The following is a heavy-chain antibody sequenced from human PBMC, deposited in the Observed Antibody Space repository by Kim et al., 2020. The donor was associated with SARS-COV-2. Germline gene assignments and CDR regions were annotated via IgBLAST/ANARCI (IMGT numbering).Heavy chain of an antibody. V-gene: IGHV1-46*01. CDR2: INPSGGST. CDR1: GYTFTSYY. D-gene: IGHD3-22*01. Sequence: ASVKVSCKASGYTFTSYYMHWVRQAPGQGLEWMGIINPSGGSTSYAQKFQGRVTMTRDTSTSTVYMELSSLRSEDTAVYYCARTVGERQTYYYDSSGYYFPGSGLDYWGQGTLVTVSS. J-gene: IGHJ4*02. CDR3: ARTVGERQTYYYDSSGYYFPGSGLDY.